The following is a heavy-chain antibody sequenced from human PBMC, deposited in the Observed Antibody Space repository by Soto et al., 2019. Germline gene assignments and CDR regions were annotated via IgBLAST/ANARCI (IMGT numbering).Heavy chain of an antibody. CDR2: IYPGDSHT. V-gene: IGHV5-51*01. J-gene: IGHJ4*02. CDR3: ARRLTLNYYDTSGSFDY. Sequence: GESLKISCKRSGYDFSSYWIAWVRQMPGKVLECMGLIYPGDSHTTYSPSFQGQVTISADKAISTAYLQWSSLRASDTAKYYCARRLTLNYYDTSGSFDYWGQGIQVTVSS. CDR1: GYDFSSYW. D-gene: IGHD3-22*01.